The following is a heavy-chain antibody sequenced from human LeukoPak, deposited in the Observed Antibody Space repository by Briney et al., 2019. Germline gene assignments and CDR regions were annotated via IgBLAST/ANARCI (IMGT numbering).Heavy chain of an antibody. CDR2: IIPIFGTA. CDR3: ARMGQQLVRVFGNWFDP. V-gene: IGHV1-69*05. CDR1: GGTFSSYA. D-gene: IGHD6-13*01. Sequence: ASVKVSCKASGGTFSSYAISWVRQAPGQGLEWMGGIIPIFGTANYAQKFQGRVTITTDESTSTAYMELSSLRSEDTAVYYCARMGQQLVRVFGNWFDPWGQGTLVTVSS. J-gene: IGHJ5*02.